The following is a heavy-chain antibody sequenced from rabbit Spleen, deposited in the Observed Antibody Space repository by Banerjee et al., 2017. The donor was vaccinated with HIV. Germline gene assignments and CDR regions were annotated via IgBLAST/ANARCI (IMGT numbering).Heavy chain of an antibody. CDR3: VRDRRSSGWGVPLYYFNL. CDR1: GFDFSSYG. J-gene: IGHJ4*01. V-gene: IGHV1S47*01. CDR2: SDPVFGST. Sequence: QEQLVEFGGGLVQPGGSLKLSCKTSGFDFSSYGVSWVRQAPGKGLEWIGYSDPVFGSTYYASWVNGRFTISSDNAQNTLYLQLNSLTAADTATYFCVRDRRSSGWGVPLYYFNLWGQGTLVTVS. D-gene: IGHD4-1*01.